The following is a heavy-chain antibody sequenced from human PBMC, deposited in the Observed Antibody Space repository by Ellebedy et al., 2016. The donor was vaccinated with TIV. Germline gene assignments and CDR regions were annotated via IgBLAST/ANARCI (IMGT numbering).Heavy chain of an antibody. D-gene: IGHD3-10*01. CDR1: GFTVSSNY. J-gene: IGHJ5*02. CDR3: ARVGRSWTENWFDP. Sequence: GESLKISXAASGFTVSSNYMSWVRQAPGKGLEWVAVISYDGSNKYYADSVKGRFTISRDNSKNTLYLQMNSLRAEDTAVYYCARVGRSWTENWFDPWGQGTLVTVCS. CDR2: ISYDGSNK. V-gene: IGHV3-30-3*01.